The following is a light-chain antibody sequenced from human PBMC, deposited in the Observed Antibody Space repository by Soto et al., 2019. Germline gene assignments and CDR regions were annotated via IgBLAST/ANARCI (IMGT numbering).Light chain of an antibody. Sequence: EIVMTQSPATLSVSPGERATLSCRASQSVSSDLAWYQQKPGQAPRLLIYGASTRATGIPARFSGSGSGTEFTISLSSLQSADFGVYYCQQYNNWPWTFGKGTKVEIK. CDR2: GAS. CDR1: QSVSSD. J-gene: IGKJ1*01. V-gene: IGKV3-15*01. CDR3: QQYNNWPWT.